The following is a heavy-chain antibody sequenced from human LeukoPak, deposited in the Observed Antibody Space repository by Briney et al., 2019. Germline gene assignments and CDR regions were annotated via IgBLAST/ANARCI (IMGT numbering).Heavy chain of an antibody. Sequence: GESLKISCKDSGYKFTRCWIGWVRQMPGKGLEWMGIIYPGDSDTRYSPSFQGQVTISADRSISTAYLQWSSLKASDTAMYYCARQRSTAYYDSSGLPYDAFDIWGQGTMVTVSS. CDR2: IYPGDSDT. D-gene: IGHD3-22*01. V-gene: IGHV5-51*01. J-gene: IGHJ3*02. CDR1: GYKFTRCW. CDR3: ARQRSTAYYDSSGLPYDAFDI.